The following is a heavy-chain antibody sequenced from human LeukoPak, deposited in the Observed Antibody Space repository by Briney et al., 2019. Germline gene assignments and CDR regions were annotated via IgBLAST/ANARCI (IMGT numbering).Heavy chain of an antibody. CDR2: ISRGSRTT. D-gene: IGHD2-2*01. J-gene: IGHJ4*02. V-gene: IGHV3-48*04. Sequence: PGPSLRLSCAASGLTVSSYRINSARQAAGEGLGWVSYISRGSRTTNYPGCVKGRFTISRENAKYSRYLQMNSLRAEDTAVYYCARGASDIVVVPAANIDYWGQGTLVTVSS. CDR3: ARGASDIVVVPAANIDY. CDR1: GLTVSSYR.